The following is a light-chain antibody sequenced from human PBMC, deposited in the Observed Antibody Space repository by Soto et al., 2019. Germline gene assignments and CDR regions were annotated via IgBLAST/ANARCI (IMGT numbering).Light chain of an antibody. CDR2: GAS. Sequence: EIVLTQSPGTLSLSPGERATLSCRASQSASSSYLAWYQQKPGQAPRLLIYGASSRATDIPDRFSGSGSGTDFTLTISRLEPEDFAVYYCQQYGSSPRTFGQGTKVEIK. J-gene: IGKJ1*01. CDR3: QQYGSSPRT. CDR1: QSASSSY. V-gene: IGKV3-20*01.